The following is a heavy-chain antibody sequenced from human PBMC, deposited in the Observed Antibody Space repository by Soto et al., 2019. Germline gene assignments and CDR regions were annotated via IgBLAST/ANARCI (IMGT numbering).Heavy chain of an antibody. CDR1: GGSFSSNDF. CDR2: IYRTGGT. CDR3: ASRDPGTSVDY. V-gene: IGHV4-4*02. D-gene: IGHD1-1*01. Sequence: SETLSLTCAVSGGSFSSNDFSRCFRQPPGQGLEWIGKIYRTGGTNYNPSLKSRVTISLDTSKNHFSLKVTSVTAADTAVYYCASRDPGTSVDYWGQGTLVTVSS. J-gene: IGHJ4*02.